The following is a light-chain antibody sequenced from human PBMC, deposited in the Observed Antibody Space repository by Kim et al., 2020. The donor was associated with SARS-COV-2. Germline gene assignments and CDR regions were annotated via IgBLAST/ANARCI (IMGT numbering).Light chain of an antibody. J-gene: IGKJ2*01. CDR1: QSIDTS. Sequence: DIQMTQSPSSLSASVGDRVTITCQASQSIDTSLNWYQQKPGKAPKFLIYVASSLQTGVPSRFSGSGSGTDFTLTISSLQPEDFATYYCQQSFSAPYTFGQGTKLEI. CDR3: QQSFSAPYT. CDR2: VAS. V-gene: IGKV1-39*01.